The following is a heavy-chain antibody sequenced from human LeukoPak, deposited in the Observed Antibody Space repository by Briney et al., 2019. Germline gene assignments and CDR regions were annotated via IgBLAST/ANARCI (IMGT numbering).Heavy chain of an antibody. CDR1: GYTFTNNY. Sequence: SVKVSCKASGYTFTNNYMHWVRQAPGQGLEWMGGIIPIFGTANYAQKFQGRVTITADESTSTAYMELSSLRSEDTAVYYCARDAFNLGGYWGQGTLVTVSS. J-gene: IGHJ4*02. D-gene: IGHD3-16*01. CDR2: IIPIFGTA. CDR3: ARDAFNLGGY. V-gene: IGHV1-69*13.